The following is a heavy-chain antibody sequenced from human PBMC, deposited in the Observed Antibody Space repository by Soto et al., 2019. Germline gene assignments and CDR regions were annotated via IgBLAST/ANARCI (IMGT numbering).Heavy chain of an antibody. Sequence: GGSLRLSCAASGFTFSSYAMIWVRQAPGKGLEWVSVISGSGSSTYYVDSVKGRFTISRDNSKNTLYLQMNSLRAEDTSLYYCANDLPGELLPTCFGSWGQETLVTVAS. CDR3: ANDLPGELLPTCFGS. J-gene: IGHJ5*01. V-gene: IGHV3-23*01. CDR2: ISGSGSST. D-gene: IGHD1-26*01. CDR1: GFTFSSYA.